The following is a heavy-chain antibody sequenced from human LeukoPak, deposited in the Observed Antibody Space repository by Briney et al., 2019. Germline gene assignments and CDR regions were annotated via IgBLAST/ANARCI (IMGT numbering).Heavy chain of an antibody. CDR1: GYTFTSYA. Sequence: ASVKVSCKASGYTFTSYAMHWVRQAPGQRLEWTGWINAGNGNTKYSQKFQGRVTITRDTSASTAYMELSSLRSEDTAVYYCARGRYCSSTSCYNWFDPWGQGTLVTVSS. V-gene: IGHV1-3*01. J-gene: IGHJ5*02. CDR3: ARGRYCSSTSCYNWFDP. CDR2: INAGNGNT. D-gene: IGHD2-2*01.